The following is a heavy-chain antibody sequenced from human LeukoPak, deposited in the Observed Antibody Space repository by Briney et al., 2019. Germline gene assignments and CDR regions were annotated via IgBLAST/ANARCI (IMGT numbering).Heavy chain of an antibody. CDR1: GYTFTSYG. CDR3: ARVRVADDAFDI. D-gene: IGHD2-15*01. V-gene: IGHV1-18*01. J-gene: IGHJ3*02. CDR2: ISAYNGNT. Sequence: ASVKVSCKASGYTFTSYGIGWVRQAPGQGLEWMGWISAYNGNTNYAQKLQGRVTMTTDTSTSTAYMELRSLRSDDTAVYYCARVRVADDAFDIWGQGTMVTVSS.